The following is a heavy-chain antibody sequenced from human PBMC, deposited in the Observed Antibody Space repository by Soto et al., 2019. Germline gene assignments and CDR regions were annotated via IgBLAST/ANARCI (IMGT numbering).Heavy chain of an antibody. V-gene: IGHV1-69*13. J-gene: IGHJ6*02. CDR1: GGTFSSYA. CDR2: IIAIFGTA. D-gene: IGHD3-3*01. Sequence: SVKVSCKASGGTFSSYAISWVRQAPGQGLEWMGGIIAIFGTANYEQRFQGRVTITADESTSTAYMELSSLRSEDTAVYYCAAFWSGSVGYYYYGMDVWGQGTTVTVSS. CDR3: AAFWSGSVGYYYYGMDV.